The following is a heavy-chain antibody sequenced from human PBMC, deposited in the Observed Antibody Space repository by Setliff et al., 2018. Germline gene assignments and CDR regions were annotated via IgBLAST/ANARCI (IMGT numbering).Heavy chain of an antibody. CDR2: ISYSGNT. V-gene: IGHV4-31*03. CDR3: ARVSQYSSGWYYYYYYGMDV. J-gene: IGHJ6*01. Sequence: TLSLTCTVSGGSISSGGYYWSWIRQHPGKGLEWIGYISYSGNTYYNPSLESRVTISEDTSKKRFSLKLSSVTAADTAVYYCARVSQYSSGWYYYYYYGMDVWG. D-gene: IGHD6-19*01. CDR1: GGSISSGGYY.